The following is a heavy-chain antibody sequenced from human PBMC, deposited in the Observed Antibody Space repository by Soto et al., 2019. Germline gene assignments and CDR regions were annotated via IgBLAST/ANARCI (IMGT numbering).Heavy chain of an antibody. CDR2: IRRKANSYTT. D-gene: IGHD6-19*01. Sequence: EVQLVESGGGLVQPGGSLRLSCAASGLIFSDYHMDWVRQAPGKGLEWVGRIRRKANSYTTEYAASVKGRFTTSRDDSTTSLYLQINSLKTEDTAVYYCAMLGGWSGGSNDMDVWGHGTTVTVSS. V-gene: IGHV3-72*01. CDR1: GLIFSDYH. J-gene: IGHJ6*02. CDR3: AMLGGWSGGSNDMDV.